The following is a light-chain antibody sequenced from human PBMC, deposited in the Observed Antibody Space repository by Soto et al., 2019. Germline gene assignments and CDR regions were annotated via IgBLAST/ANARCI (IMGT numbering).Light chain of an antibody. CDR3: QQSYTTPRT. V-gene: IGKV1-39*01. Sequence: DIQMTQSPSSLSASVGDRVIITCRASLSISTELNWYQQKPGKAPKVLIFGASSLQSGVPSRFSGSGSGTDFTLTISNLQPEDFATYYCQQSYTTPRTFGQGTKLEIK. CDR1: LSISTE. CDR2: GAS. J-gene: IGKJ2*01.